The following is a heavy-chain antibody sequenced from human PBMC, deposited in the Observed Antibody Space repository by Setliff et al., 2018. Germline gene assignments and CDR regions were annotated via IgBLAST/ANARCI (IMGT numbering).Heavy chain of an antibody. CDR3: ARRETYYTFWSGYYAY. CDR1: RGSISSSSYY. J-gene: IGHJ4*02. Sequence: SETLSLTCTVSRGSISSSSYYWGWIRQPPGKGLEWIGSIYYSGSTYYNPSLKSRVTISVDTSKNQISRKLSSVTAADTAVYYCARRETYYTFWSGYYAYWGQGTLVTVSS. D-gene: IGHD3-3*01. V-gene: IGHV4-39*07. CDR2: IYYSGST.